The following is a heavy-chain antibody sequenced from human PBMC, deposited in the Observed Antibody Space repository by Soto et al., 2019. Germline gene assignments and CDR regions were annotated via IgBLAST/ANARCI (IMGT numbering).Heavy chain of an antibody. CDR2: INHSGST. CDR3: VFQRSGGPVHS. CDR1: GGSFSGYY. J-gene: IGHJ4*02. Sequence: QVQLQQWGAGLLKPSETLSLTCAVYGGSFSGYYWSWIRQPPGKGLEWIGEINHSGSTSYNPSLKSRVTLSVDTSTTQLSMKLRSLTAADTAVYYCVFQRSGGPVHSLVQGTQVTVSS. D-gene: IGHD6-25*01. V-gene: IGHV4-34*01.